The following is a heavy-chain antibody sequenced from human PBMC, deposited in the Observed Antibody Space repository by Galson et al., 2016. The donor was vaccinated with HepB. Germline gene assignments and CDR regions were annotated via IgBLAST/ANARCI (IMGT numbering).Heavy chain of an antibody. J-gene: IGHJ4*02. Sequence: TLSLTCTVSGGSISGGNYYWTWIRQPAGKGLEWIGRIYSSGSTNYNPSLKSRVTVSSDTSKNQFSLKLTSVTAADTAVYYCARGAVASIALAFDFWGQGTLVAVSS. CDR3: ARGAVASIALAFDF. CDR1: GGSISGGNYY. D-gene: IGHD5-12*01. V-gene: IGHV4-61*02. CDR2: IYSSGST.